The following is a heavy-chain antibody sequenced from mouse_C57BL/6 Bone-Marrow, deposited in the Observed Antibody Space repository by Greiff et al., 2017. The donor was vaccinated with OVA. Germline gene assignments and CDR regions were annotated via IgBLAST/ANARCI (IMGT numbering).Heavy chain of an antibody. J-gene: IGHJ4*01. CDR2: ISSGGSYT. V-gene: IGHV5-6*01. CDR1: GFTFSSYG. CDR3: ARHKFKGMDY. Sequence: EVQGVESGGDLVKPGGSLKLSCAASGFTFSSYGMSWVRQTPDKRLEWVATISSGGSYTYYPDSVKGRFTISRDNAKNTLYLQMSSLKSEDTAMYYCARHKFKGMDYWGQGTSVTVSS.